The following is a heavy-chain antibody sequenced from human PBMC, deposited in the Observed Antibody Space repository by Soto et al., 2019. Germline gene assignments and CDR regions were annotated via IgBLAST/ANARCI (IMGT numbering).Heavy chain of an antibody. CDR2: ITAYNGNT. J-gene: IGHJ5*02. V-gene: IGHV1-18*01. CDR3: ARDLWLNPLGP. D-gene: IGHD6-19*01. Sequence: ASVKVSCKASGYTFTSYVISWVRQAPGQGPEWMGWITAYNGNTNYAQKLPDRVTMTTETSTSTAYIALGSLRSEDPAVYYCARDLWLNPLGPWGQGTLVTV. CDR1: GYTFTSYV.